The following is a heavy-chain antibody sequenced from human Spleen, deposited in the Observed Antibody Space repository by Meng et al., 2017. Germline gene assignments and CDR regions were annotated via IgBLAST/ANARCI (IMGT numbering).Heavy chain of an antibody. CDR3: ARGKPGLLDY. V-gene: IGHV3-33*01. CDR2: IWYDGGNE. J-gene: IGHJ4*02. D-gene: IGHD1-14*01. Sequence: GESLKISCAASGFTFSSYGMHWVRQAPGKGLEWVALIWYDGGNEYYADSVKGRFTISRDNSKNTLYLQMNSLRAEDTAVYYCARGKPGLLDYWGQGTLVTVSS. CDR1: GFTFSSYG.